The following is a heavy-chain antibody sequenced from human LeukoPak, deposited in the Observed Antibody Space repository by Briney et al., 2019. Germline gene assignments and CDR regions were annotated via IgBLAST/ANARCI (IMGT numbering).Heavy chain of an antibody. CDR3: SNGIYDKSY. CDR2: IKQDGSEA. CDR1: GFTFSRYW. D-gene: IGHD2-8*01. J-gene: IGHJ4*02. V-gene: IGHV3-7*01. Sequence: PGGSQRLSCAASGFTFSRYWMAWVRQAPGKGLEWVANIKQDGSEAVYVDSVRGRFTISRDNAKNSLYLQMNSLRVEDTAMYYCSNGIYDKSYWGQGTLVTVSS.